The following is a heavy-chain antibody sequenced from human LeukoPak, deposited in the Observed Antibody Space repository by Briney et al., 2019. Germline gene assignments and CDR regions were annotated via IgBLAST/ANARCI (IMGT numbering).Heavy chain of an antibody. CDR1: GGSISSGSYY. CDR2: IYTSGST. D-gene: IGHD1-1*01. CDR3: ARGNWNDVVGYYFDY. Sequence: PSQTLSLTCTVSGGSISSGSYYWSWIRQPAGKGLEWIGRIYTSGSTNYNPSLKSRVTISVDTSKNQFSLKLSSVTAADTAVYYCARGNWNDVVGYYFDYWGQGTLVTVSS. V-gene: IGHV4-61*02. J-gene: IGHJ4*02.